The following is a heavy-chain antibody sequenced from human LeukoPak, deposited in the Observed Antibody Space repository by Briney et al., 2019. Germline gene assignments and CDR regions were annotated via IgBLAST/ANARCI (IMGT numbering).Heavy chain of an antibody. CDR1: GFTFSSYG. D-gene: IGHD3-9*01. CDR2: ISYDGSNK. CDR3: AKDLGGLAEQDYDILTGYRNYYYYGMDV. Sequence: PGGSLRLSCAASGFTFSSYGMHWVRQAPGKGLEWVAVISYDGSNKYYADSVKGRFTISRDSSKNTLYLQMNSLRAEDTAVYYCAKDLGGLAEQDYDILTGYRNYYYYGMDVWGQGTTVTVSS. J-gene: IGHJ6*02. V-gene: IGHV3-30*18.